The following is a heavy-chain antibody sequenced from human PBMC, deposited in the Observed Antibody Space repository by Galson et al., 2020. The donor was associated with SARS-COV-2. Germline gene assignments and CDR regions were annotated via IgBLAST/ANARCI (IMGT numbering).Heavy chain of an antibody. CDR1: GYTFSTYG. CDR3: AKGGNTKPGATSEVFDY. CDR2: IWNDGSNK. J-gene: IGHJ4*02. V-gene: IGHV3-33*06. D-gene: IGHD1-26*01. Sequence: QLGESLKISCAASGYTFSTYGMHWVRQSPGKGLEWVAVIWNDGSNKYYADSVKGRFTISRDNSKNTLYLQMNSLRSEDTAVYYCAKGGNTKPGATSEVFDYWGQGTLVTVSS.